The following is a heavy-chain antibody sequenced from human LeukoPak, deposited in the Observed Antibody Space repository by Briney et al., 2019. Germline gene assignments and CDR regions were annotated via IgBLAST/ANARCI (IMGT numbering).Heavy chain of an antibody. CDR3: AELGITMIGGV. J-gene: IGHJ6*04. Sequence: GGSLRLSCAASKFTFSSFSMSWVRQAPGKGLEWVSYISSSGSTIYYADSVKGRFTISRDNAKNSLHLQMNSLRAEDTAVYYCAELGITMIGGVWGKGTTVTISS. V-gene: IGHV3-48*04. CDR1: KFTFSSFS. D-gene: IGHD3-10*02. CDR2: ISSSGSTI.